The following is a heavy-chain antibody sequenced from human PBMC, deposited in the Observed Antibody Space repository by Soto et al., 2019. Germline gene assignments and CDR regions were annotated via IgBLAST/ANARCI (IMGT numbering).Heavy chain of an antibody. Sequence: PGGSLRLSCAASGFTFSSYAMSWVRQAPGKGLEWVSAISGSGGSTYYADSVKGRFTISRDNSKNTLYLQMNSLRAEDTAVYYCAKDPGVKGSPPSAAAGYFDYWGQGTLVTVSS. CDR1: GFTFSSYA. V-gene: IGHV3-23*01. CDR3: AKDPGVKGSPPSAAAGYFDY. J-gene: IGHJ4*02. CDR2: ISGSGGST. D-gene: IGHD6-13*01.